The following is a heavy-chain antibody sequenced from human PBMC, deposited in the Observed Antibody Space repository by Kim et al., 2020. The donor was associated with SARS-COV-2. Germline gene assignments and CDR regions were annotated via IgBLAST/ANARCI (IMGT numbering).Heavy chain of an antibody. V-gene: IGHV4-34*01. D-gene: IGHD2-15*01. CDR2: INHSGST. CDR1: TGSFSGYY. CDR3: ARGAERGSCWYFDL. Sequence: SETLSLTCAVYTGSFSGYYWSWIRQPPGKGLEWIGEINHSGSTNYNPYLKSRVTISVDTSKNQFSLELSSVTAADTRTVYYCARGAERGSCWYFDLWGRGTLVTVSS. J-gene: IGHJ2*01.